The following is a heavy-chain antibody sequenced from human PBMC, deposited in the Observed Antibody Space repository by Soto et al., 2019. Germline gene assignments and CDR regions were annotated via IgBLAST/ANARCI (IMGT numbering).Heavy chain of an antibody. V-gene: IGHV3-48*03. Sequence: GGSLRLSCAASGFTFSSYVMNWVRQAPGKGLEWVSSISSSAYTIYYADSVKGRFTISRDNAKNSLYLQMNSLRAEDTSVYYCARGAYYFDNTYFDFWGQGTLVTVSS. CDR3: ARGAYYFDNTYFDF. CDR1: GFTFSSYV. D-gene: IGHD3-22*01. J-gene: IGHJ4*02. CDR2: ISSSAYTI.